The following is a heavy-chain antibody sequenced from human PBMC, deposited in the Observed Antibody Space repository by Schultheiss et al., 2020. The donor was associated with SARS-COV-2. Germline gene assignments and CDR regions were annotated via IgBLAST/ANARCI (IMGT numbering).Heavy chain of an antibody. Sequence: GESLKISCAASGFTFSSYAMHWVRQAPGKGLEWVGRIKSKTDGGTTDYAAPVKGRFTISRDDSKNTLYLQMNSLKTEDTAVYYCTTGNTPTYYYDSSGHPLDYWGQGTLVTVSS. V-gene: IGHV3-15*01. CDR3: TTGNTPTYYYDSSGHPLDY. J-gene: IGHJ4*02. CDR1: GFTFSSYA. D-gene: IGHD3-22*01. CDR2: IKSKTDGGTT.